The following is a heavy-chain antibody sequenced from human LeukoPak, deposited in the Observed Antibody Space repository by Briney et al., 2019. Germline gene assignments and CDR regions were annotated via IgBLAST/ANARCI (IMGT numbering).Heavy chain of an antibody. CDR3: ARALFGTYYYYMDV. CDR2: INWNSDSI. CDR1: GFTFDDYA. J-gene: IGHJ6*03. D-gene: IGHD3-16*01. V-gene: IGHV3-9*01. Sequence: GGSLRLSCAVSGFTFDDYAMHWVRQVPGKGLEWVSGINWNSDSIGYADSVKGRFTTSRDNAKNSLYLQMNSLRAEDTAVYYCARALFGTYYYYMDVWGKGTTVTISS.